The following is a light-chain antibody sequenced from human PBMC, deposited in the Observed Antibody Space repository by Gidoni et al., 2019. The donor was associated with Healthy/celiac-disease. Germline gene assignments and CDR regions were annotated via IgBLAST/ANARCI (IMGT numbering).Light chain of an antibody. Sequence: EIVMTQSPATLSVSPGERATLSCRASQSVSSNLAWYQQKPGQAPRLLIYGASTRATGIPARFSGSGSGTEFTLTNSSLQSEDFAVYYCQQYNNWPPRTFGQGTKVEIK. V-gene: IGKV3-15*01. CDR3: QQYNNWPPRT. CDR1: QSVSSN. J-gene: IGKJ1*01. CDR2: GAS.